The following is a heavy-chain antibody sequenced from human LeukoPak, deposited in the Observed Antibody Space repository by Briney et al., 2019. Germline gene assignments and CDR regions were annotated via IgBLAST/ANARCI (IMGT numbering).Heavy chain of an antibody. CDR2: INHSGST. J-gene: IGHJ4*02. D-gene: IGHD3-3*01. Sequence: SETLSLTCAVYDGSFSGYYWSWIGQPPGKGLEWIGEINHSGSTNYNPSLKSRVTISLDTSKSQFSLKVRYVTAADTAVYYCARGLNDSWTGENYWGQGTLVTVSS. V-gene: IGHV4-34*01. CDR3: ARGLNDSWTGENY. CDR1: DGSFSGYY.